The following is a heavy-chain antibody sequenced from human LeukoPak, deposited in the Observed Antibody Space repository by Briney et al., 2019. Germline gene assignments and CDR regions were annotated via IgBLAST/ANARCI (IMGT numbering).Heavy chain of an antibody. V-gene: IGHV1-46*01. J-gene: IGHJ4*02. D-gene: IGHD6-13*01. CDR3: ARSIAAAGADY. CDR2: INPSGGST. Sequence: ASVTVSCKASGYTFTSYYMHWVRQAPGQGLEWMGIINPSGGSTTYAQKFQGRVTMTRDTSTSTVYMELSSLRSEDTAVYYCARSIAAAGADYRGQGTLVTVSS. CDR1: GYTFTSYY.